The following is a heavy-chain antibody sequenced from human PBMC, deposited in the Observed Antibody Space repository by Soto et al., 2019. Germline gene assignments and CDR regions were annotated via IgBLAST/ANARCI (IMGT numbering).Heavy chain of an antibody. CDR2: IYNSGIT. CDR3: ARDAGGYCSGGTCYEFDY. J-gene: IGHJ4*02. V-gene: IGHV4-59*01. D-gene: IGHD2-15*01. Sequence: KTSETLSLTCTVSGGSISRYYWSWIRQPPGKGLGWIGYIYNSGITKYNPSLKSRVTISADPSKNQISLKLNSMTAADTAVYYCARDAGGYCSGGTCYEFDYWGQGTLVTVSS. CDR1: GGSISRYY.